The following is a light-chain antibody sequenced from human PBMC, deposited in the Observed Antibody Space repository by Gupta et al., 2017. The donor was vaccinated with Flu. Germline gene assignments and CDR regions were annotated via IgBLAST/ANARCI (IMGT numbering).Light chain of an antibody. CDR1: QSISYF. J-gene: IGKJ2*01. CDR3: QQSYTTPRT. V-gene: IGKV1-39*01. Sequence: GDRVTITCRASQSISYFLNWYQQKPGKAPKLLIYAASSLQSGVPSSFSGSGSGTDFTLTISSLQPEDFATYYCQQSYTTPRTFGQGTKLEIK. CDR2: AAS.